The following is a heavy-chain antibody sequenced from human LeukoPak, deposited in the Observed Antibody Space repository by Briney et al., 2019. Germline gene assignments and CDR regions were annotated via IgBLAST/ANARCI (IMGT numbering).Heavy chain of an antibody. CDR3: ARGHRLSIVVVPAARYYFDY. D-gene: IGHD2-2*01. Sequence: ASVKVSCKASGYTFTSYAMHWVRQAPGQSLEWMGWINAGNGNTKYSQEFPGRVTITRDTSASTAYMELSSLRSEDMAVYYCARGHRLSIVVVPAARYYFDYWGQGTLVTVSS. CDR2: INAGNGNT. J-gene: IGHJ4*02. CDR1: GYTFTSYA. V-gene: IGHV1-3*03.